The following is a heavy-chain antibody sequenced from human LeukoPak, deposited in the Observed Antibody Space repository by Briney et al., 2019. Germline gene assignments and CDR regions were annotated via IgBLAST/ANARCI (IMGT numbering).Heavy chain of an antibody. J-gene: IGHJ4*02. CDR1: GYTFTGYG. CDR2: ISAYNGNT. V-gene: IGHV1-18*01. D-gene: IGHD2-21*02. CDR3: ARGCGSDCYPFRDY. Sequence: ASVKVSCKASGYTFTGYGISWVRQAPGQGLEWMGWISAYNGNTNYAQKLQGRVTMTTDTSTSTAYMELRSLRSDDTAVYYCARGCGSDCYPFRDYWGQGTLVTVSS.